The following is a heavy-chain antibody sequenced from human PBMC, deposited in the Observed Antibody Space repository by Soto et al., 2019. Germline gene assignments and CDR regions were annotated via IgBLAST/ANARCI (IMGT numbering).Heavy chain of an antibody. V-gene: IGHV3-73*01. Sequence: EVQLVESGGGLVQPGGSLKLSCAASGFTFSGSAMHWVRQASGKGLEWVGRIRSKANSYATAYAASVKGRFTISRDDSKNTAYLQMNSLKTEDTAVYYCTRPYCSSTSCYQNWFDPWGQGTPVTVSA. CDR1: GFTFSGSA. D-gene: IGHD2-2*01. J-gene: IGHJ5*02. CDR3: TRPYCSSTSCYQNWFDP. CDR2: IRSKANSYAT.